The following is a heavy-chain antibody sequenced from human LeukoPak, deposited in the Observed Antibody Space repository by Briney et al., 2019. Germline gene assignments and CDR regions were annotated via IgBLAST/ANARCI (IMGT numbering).Heavy chain of an antibody. D-gene: IGHD1-7*01. J-gene: IGHJ4*02. CDR1: GFSFSTYR. CDR3: ARDLHWNSVDY. CDR2: ISNSESAI. Sequence: GGSLRLSCAASGFSFSTYRMIWVRQAPGKGLEWISYISNSESAIYYADSVKGRFTISRDNAKNTLYLQMNSLRAEDTGVYYCARDLHWNSVDYWGQGTLVSVSS. V-gene: IGHV3-48*04.